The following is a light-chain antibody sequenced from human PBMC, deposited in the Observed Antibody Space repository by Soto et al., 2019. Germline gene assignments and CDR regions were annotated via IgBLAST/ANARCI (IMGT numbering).Light chain of an antibody. CDR2: GAS. CDR3: QHYDSSPGHT. CDR1: QTIRSNF. J-gene: IGKJ2*01. V-gene: IGKV3-20*01. Sequence: EIVLTQSPGTLSLSPGERATLSCRASQTIRSNFLTWYQQKPGQAPRLLIYGASTRAAGIPDRFSGSGSGTDFPLTISRLEPEDFAVYYCQHYDSSPGHTFGQGTKLQIK.